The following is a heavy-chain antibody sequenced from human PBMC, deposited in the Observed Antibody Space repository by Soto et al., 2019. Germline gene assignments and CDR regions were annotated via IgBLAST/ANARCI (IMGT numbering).Heavy chain of an antibody. CDR3: ALPVGDWENAFHI. V-gene: IGHV3-48*02. D-gene: IGHD2-21*02. CDR1: GFTFSSYS. CDR2: ISSSSSTI. Sequence: EVQLVESGGGLVQPGGSLRLSCAASGFTFSSYSMNWVRQAPGKGLEWVSYISSSSSTIYYADSVKGRFTISRDNAKNSLSLQMNSLSDEDTAVYYCALPVGDWENAFHIWGQGTMVTVSS. J-gene: IGHJ3*02.